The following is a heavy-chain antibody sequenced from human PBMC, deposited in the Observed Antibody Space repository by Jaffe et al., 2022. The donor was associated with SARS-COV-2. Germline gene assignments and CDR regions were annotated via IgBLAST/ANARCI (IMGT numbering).Heavy chain of an antibody. CDR2: IWYDGSNK. CDR1: GFTFSSYG. D-gene: IGHD3-10*01. V-gene: IGHV3-33*06. Sequence: QVQLVESGGGVVQPGRSLRLSCAASGFTFSSYGMHWVRQAPGKGLEWVAVIWYDGSNKYYADSVKGRFTISRDNSKNTLYLQMNSLRAEDTAVYYCAKGYGSGSSLYYFDYWGQGTLVTVSS. CDR3: AKGYGSGSSLYYFDY. J-gene: IGHJ4*02.